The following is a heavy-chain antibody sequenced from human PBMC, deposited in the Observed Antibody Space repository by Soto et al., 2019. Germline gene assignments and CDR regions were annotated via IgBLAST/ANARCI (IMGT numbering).Heavy chain of an antibody. CDR2: IYYSGST. Sequence: SETLSLTCTVSGGSISSYYWSWIRQPPGKGLEWIGYIYYSGSTNYNPSLKSRVTISVDTSKNQFSLKLSSVTAADTAVYYCARYSGYVDYWGQGTLVTAPQ. D-gene: IGHD1-26*01. J-gene: IGHJ4*02. CDR3: ARYSGYVDY. CDR1: GGSISSYY. V-gene: IGHV4-59*01.